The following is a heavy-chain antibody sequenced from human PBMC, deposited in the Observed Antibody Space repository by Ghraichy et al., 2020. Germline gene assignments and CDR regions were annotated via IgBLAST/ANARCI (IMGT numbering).Heavy chain of an antibody. Sequence: GGSLRLSCAASGFTFSSYAMHWVRQAPGKGLEWVAVISYDGSNKYYADSVKGRFTISRDNSKNTLYLQMNSLRAEDTAVYYCARDREDTAMATWAFDIWGQGTMVTVSS. CDR3: ARDREDTAMATWAFDI. D-gene: IGHD5-18*01. J-gene: IGHJ3*02. V-gene: IGHV3-30*04. CDR1: GFTFSSYA. CDR2: ISYDGSNK.